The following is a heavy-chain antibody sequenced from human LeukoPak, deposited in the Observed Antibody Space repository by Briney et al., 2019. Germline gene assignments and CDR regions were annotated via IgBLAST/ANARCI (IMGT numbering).Heavy chain of an antibody. J-gene: IGHJ4*02. CDR3: AKENILTAYYSLDY. CDR1: GFTFDDYA. V-gene: IGHV3-9*01. Sequence: SLRLSCAASGFTFDDYAMHWVRQAPGKGLEWVSGISWNSGSIGYADSVKGRFTISRDNAKNSLYLQMNSLRAEDTALYYCAKENILTAYYSLDYWGQGTLVTVSS. CDR2: ISWNSGSI. D-gene: IGHD3-9*01.